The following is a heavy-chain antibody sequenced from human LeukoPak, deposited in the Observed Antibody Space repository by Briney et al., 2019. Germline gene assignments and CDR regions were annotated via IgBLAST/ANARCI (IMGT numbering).Heavy chain of an antibody. CDR3: ARHPEDDSSGYIFDY. D-gene: IGHD3-22*01. CDR1: GYSFTSYW. Sequence: GESLKISCKGSGYSFTSYWIGWVRPMPGKGLEWMGIIYPGDSDTRYSPSFQGQVTISADKSISTAYLQWSSLKASDTAMYYCARHPEDDSSGYIFDYWGQGTLVTVSS. J-gene: IGHJ4*02. CDR2: IYPGDSDT. V-gene: IGHV5-51*01.